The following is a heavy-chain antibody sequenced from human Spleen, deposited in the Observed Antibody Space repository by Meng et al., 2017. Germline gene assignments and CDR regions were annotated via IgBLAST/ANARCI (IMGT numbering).Heavy chain of an antibody. D-gene: IGHD5-18*01. Sequence: GGSLRLSCAASGFTFDDYAMHWVRQAPGKGLEWVSGISWNSGSIGYADSVKGRFTISRDNAKNSLYLQMNSLRAEDTALYYCAKVVDTAMGTRSGGMDVWGQGTTVTVSS. CDR3: AKVVDTAMGTRSGGMDV. V-gene: IGHV3-9*01. CDR1: GFTFDDYA. J-gene: IGHJ6*02. CDR2: ISWNSGSI.